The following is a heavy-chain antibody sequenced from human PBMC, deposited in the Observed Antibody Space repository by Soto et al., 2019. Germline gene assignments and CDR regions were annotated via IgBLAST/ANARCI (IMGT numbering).Heavy chain of an antibody. Sequence: PGGSLRLSCAASGFTFSSYAMHWVRQAPGKGLEWVAVISYDGSNKYYADSVKGRFTISRDNSKNTLYLQMNSLRAEDTAVYYCARELRGSSWYGEPSPLTHGMDVWGQGTTVTVSS. J-gene: IGHJ6*02. CDR1: GFTFSSYA. D-gene: IGHD6-13*01. CDR3: ARELRGSSWYGEPSPLTHGMDV. CDR2: ISYDGSNK. V-gene: IGHV3-30-3*01.